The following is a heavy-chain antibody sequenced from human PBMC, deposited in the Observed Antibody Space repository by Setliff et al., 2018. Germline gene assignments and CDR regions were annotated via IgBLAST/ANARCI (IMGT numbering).Heavy chain of an antibody. CDR1: GFTFSDYW. Sequence: GGSLRLSCVGSGFTFSDYWMSWVRQAPGKGLEWVAIIKQDGSETVYADSVKGRLTISRDNAKNSLYLQMSSLRAEDTAVYYCAKPTTVTTTHYYYYMDVWGKGTTVTVSS. V-gene: IGHV3-7*03. CDR2: IKQDGSET. CDR3: AKPTTVTTTHYYYYMDV. J-gene: IGHJ6*03. D-gene: IGHD4-4*01.